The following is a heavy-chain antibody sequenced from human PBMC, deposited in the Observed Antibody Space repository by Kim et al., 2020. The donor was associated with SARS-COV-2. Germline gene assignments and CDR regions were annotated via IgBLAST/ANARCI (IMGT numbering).Heavy chain of an antibody. CDR3: ARGRYSGSSTLDY. J-gene: IGHJ4*02. V-gene: IGHV4-34*01. D-gene: IGHD1-26*01. Sequence: NPSLKSRVTISVDTSKNQFSLKLSAVTAADTAVYYCARGRYSGSSTLDYWGQGTLVTVSS.